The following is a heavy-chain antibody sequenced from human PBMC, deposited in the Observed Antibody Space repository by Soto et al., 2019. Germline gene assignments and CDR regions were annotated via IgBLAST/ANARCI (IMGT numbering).Heavy chain of an antibody. CDR3: AKDNRWLQFRGLGY. D-gene: IGHD5-12*01. CDR2: ISYDGSNK. Sequence: QVQLVESGGGVVQPGRSLRLSCAASGFTFSSYGMHWVRQAPGKGLEWMAVISYDGSNKYYADSVKGRFTISRDNSKNTLYMQMNSLRAEDTAVYYCAKDNRWLQFRGLGYWGQGTLVTVSS. CDR1: GFTFSSYG. J-gene: IGHJ4*02. V-gene: IGHV3-30*18.